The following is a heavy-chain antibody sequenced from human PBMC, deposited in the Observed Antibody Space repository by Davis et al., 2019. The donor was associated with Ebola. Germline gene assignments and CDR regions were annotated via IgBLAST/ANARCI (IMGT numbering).Heavy chain of an antibody. V-gene: IGHV3-21*01. CDR3: ARDKGYCSGGSCYYYGMDV. CDR1: GFTFSSYS. Sequence: GESLKISCAASGFTFSSYSMNWVRQAPGKGLEWVASISSLSSYIHYADSLKGRFTISRDNAKNTLYLQMNSLRAEDTAVYYCARDKGYCSGGSCYYYGMDVWGKGTTVTVSS. D-gene: IGHD2-15*01. CDR2: ISSLSSYI. J-gene: IGHJ6*04.